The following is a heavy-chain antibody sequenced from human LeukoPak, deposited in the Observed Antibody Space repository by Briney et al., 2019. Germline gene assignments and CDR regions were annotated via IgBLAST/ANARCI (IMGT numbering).Heavy chain of an antibody. Sequence: ASVKVSCKVSGYTLTELSMHWVRQAPGKGLEWMGGFDPEDGETIYAQKFQGRVTMTEDTSTDTAYMELSSLRSEDTAVYYCATSQGRDTAMVTVDYFDYWGQGTLVTVSS. CDR1: GYTLTELS. J-gene: IGHJ4*02. CDR2: FDPEDGET. D-gene: IGHD5-18*01. V-gene: IGHV1-24*01. CDR3: ATSQGRDTAMVTVDYFDY.